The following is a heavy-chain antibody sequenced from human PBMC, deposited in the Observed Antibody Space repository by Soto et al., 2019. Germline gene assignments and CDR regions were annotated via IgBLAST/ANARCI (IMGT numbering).Heavy chain of an antibody. Sequence: GESLKISCKASGYSITSYWIAWVRQMPGQVLEWMGIIFPDDSDTRYSPSFQGQVTISADKSISTAYVQWSSLKASDTAMYYCTRGGVATRTFDYWGQGXLVTVSS. J-gene: IGHJ4*02. CDR2: IFPDDSDT. D-gene: IGHD3-3*01. V-gene: IGHV5-51*01. CDR3: TRGGVATRTFDY. CDR1: GYSITSYW.